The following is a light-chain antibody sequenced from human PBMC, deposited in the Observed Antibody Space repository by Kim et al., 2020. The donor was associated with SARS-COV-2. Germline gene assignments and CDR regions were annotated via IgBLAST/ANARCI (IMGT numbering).Light chain of an antibody. CDR1: ISDIGNYNY. J-gene: IGLJ2*01. V-gene: IGLV2-14*04. CDR2: DVS. CDR3: ASHTDRNTAI. Sequence: GQPITISCTGTISDIGNYNYVSWYQQHPGKAPQLMIYDVSKRPSGASNRFSGPKPGNKDSLTISELQAEDEADYYCASHTDRNTAIFGAGHQLTV.